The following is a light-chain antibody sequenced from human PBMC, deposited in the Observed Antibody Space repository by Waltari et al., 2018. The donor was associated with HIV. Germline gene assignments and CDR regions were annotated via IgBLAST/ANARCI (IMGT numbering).Light chain of an antibody. CDR1: QSVSSAS. J-gene: IGKJ4*01. Sequence: EIVLTQSPDTLPVSPGERATLSCRASQSVSSASLAWYKQKPGQGPRLLIYVASSRAPGIPDMFSGSGAVTDFILTISRLEPEDCAVYYCQQYAASPLTFGGGTKVEIK. CDR2: VAS. CDR3: QQYAASPLT. V-gene: IGKV3-20*01.